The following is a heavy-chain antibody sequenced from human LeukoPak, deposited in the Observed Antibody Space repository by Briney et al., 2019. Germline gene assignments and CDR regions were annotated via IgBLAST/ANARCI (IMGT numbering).Heavy chain of an antibody. Sequence: GGSLRLSCAASGFTFSSYSMNWVRQAPGKGLEWVSSIRSSSSYIYYADSVKGRFTISRDNAKNSLYLQMNSLRAEDTAVYYCTRDLMDYDYGDKGGNYWGQGTLVTVSS. V-gene: IGHV3-21*01. D-gene: IGHD4-23*01. CDR3: TRDLMDYDYGDKGGNY. CDR1: GFTFSSYS. CDR2: IRSSSSYI. J-gene: IGHJ4*02.